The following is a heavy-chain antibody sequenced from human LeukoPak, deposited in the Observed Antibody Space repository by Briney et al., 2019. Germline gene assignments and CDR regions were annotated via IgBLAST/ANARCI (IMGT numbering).Heavy chain of an antibody. CDR3: ATTTIRLGY. CDR2: IFYSGTT. V-gene: IGHV4-39*07. J-gene: IGHJ4*02. D-gene: IGHD1-26*01. CDR1: GGSISRSSRY. Sequence: SETLSLTCTVSGGSISRSSRYWGWIRQPPGKGLEWIGSIFYSGTTYDNPSLKSRVTISVDTSKNQFSLKLSSVTAADTAVNYCATTTIRLGYWGQGTLVTVSS.